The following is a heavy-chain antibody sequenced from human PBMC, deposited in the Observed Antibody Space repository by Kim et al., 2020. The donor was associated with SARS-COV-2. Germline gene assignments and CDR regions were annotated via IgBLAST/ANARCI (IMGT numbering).Heavy chain of an antibody. CDR3: ARFTYGGNSGGWFDP. Sequence: PALQSRVTISVDTSKNQFSLKLGSVTAADTAVYYCARFTYGGNSGGWFDPWGQGTLVTVSS. D-gene: IGHD4-17*01. V-gene: IGHV4-59*12. J-gene: IGHJ5*02.